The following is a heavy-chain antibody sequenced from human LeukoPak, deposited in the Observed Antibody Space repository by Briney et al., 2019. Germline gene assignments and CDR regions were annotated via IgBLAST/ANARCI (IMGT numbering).Heavy chain of an antibody. V-gene: IGHV3-23*01. CDR1: GFTFSSYA. J-gene: IGHJ3*01. D-gene: IGHD3-10*01. CDR2: ISGSGGSR. Sequence: PGGSLRLSCAASGFTFSSYAMSWVRQAPGKGLEWVSTISGSGGSRYYADSVKGRFTISRDNSKNTLFLQMNSLRAEDTAVYYCAKDLWWFGEYDAFDFWGQGTMVTVSS. CDR3: AKDLWWFGEYDAFDF.